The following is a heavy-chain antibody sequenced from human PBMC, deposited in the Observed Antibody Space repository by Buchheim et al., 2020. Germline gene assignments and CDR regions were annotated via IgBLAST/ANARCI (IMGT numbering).Heavy chain of an antibody. V-gene: IGHV4-61*02. J-gene: IGHJ4*02. Sequence: QVQLQESGPGLVKPSQTLSLTCTVSGGSISSGNSYWSWIRQPAGKGLEWIGRITTSGSTIYNPSLKGRVTMAVDTSKNQFSLKLSSVTAADTAVYYGARFVCDSGDFYPDDYWGQGTL. CDR2: ITTSGST. D-gene: IGHD2-21*01. CDR3: ARFVCDSGDFYPDDY. CDR1: GGSISSGNSY.